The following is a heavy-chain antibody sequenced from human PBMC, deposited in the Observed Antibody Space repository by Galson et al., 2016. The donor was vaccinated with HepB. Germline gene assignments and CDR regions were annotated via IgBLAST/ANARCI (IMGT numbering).Heavy chain of an antibody. J-gene: IGHJ4*02. CDR2: IYTNGGT. D-gene: IGHD1-26*01. CDR1: GGSISSYY. Sequence: SETLSLTCNVSGGSISSYYWSWIRQSAGKGLDWIGRIYTNGGTNYNPYLKSRVTMSLDTSTNQFSLKLRSVTAADTAVYYCAREGELLRGFDYWGQGILITVSS. CDR3: AREGELLRGFDY. V-gene: IGHV4-4*07.